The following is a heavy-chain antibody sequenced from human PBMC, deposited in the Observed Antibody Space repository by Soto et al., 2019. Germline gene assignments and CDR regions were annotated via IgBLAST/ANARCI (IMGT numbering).Heavy chain of an antibody. CDR3: ARVHMAAPGHPGPCFDS. CDR2: IFPGDSDT. CDR1: GYSFATYW. Sequence: PGESLKISCQGSGYSFATYWIGWVRQMPGKGLEWLGIIFPGDSDTRYRPSFQGQVTISVDKSSSTAYLQWSSLKASDTAMYYCARVHMAAPGHPGPCFDSWRQRTLVTVSS. V-gene: IGHV5-51*01. D-gene: IGHD6-13*01. J-gene: IGHJ5*01.